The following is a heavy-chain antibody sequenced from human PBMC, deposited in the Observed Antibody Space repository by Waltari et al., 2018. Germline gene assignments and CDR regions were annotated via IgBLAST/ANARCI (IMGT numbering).Heavy chain of an antibody. CDR3: ARKGGRGYPYGPFYYDH. V-gene: IGHV3-74*01. Sequence: EVQLVASGGGLVQPGGSLRLSCVASGFTFGHYWMPWVRQPPGNGLEWVSRINIDGGYISYTDSVKGRFTISRDNAKNTLFLQLNSLRAEDTAVYYCARKGGRGYPYGPFYYDHWGQGTLVTVSP. CDR1: GFTFGHYW. D-gene: IGHD5-18*01. J-gene: IGHJ4*02. CDR2: INIDGGYI.